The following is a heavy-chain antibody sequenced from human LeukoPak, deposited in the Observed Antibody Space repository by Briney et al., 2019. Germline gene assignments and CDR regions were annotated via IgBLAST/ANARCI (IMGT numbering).Heavy chain of an antibody. CDR3: ARDGITISARDAFDI. J-gene: IGHJ3*02. D-gene: IGHD3-10*01. CDR2: IIPIFGTA. Sequence: EASVKVSCKASGGTFSRYAISWVRQAPGQGLEWMGGIIPIFGTANYAQKFQGRVTITTDESTSTAYMELSSLRSEDTAVYYCARDGITISARDAFDIWGQGTMVTVSS. V-gene: IGHV1-69*05. CDR1: GGTFSRYA.